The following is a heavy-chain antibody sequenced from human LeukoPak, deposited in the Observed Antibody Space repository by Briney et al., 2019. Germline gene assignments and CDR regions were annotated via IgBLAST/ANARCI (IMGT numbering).Heavy chain of an antibody. D-gene: IGHD3-22*01. CDR1: GYTFTGYH. CDR3: ARDYYHDSSGYDPQDY. V-gene: IGHV1-2*02. J-gene: IGHJ4*02. Sequence: ASVKVSFKASGYTFTGYHMHWVRQAPGQGLEWMGWINPNSGGANYAQKFQGRVTMTRDTSISTAYMELRRLRSDDTAVYFCARDYYHDSSGYDPQDYWGQGTLVTVSS. CDR2: INPNSGGA.